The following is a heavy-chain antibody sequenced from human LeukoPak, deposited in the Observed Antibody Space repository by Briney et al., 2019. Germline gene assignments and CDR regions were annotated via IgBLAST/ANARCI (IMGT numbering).Heavy chain of an antibody. D-gene: IGHD1-1*01. CDR3: ARAGNWTDDAFDI. CDR2: ISSSSSYI. V-gene: IGHV3-21*01. CDR1: GFTFSSYS. J-gene: IGHJ3*02. Sequence: PGGSLRLFCAASGFTFSSYSMNWVRQAPGKGLEWVSSISSSSSYIYYADSVKGRFTISRDNAKNSLYLQMNSLRAEDTAVYYCARAGNWTDDAFDIWGQGTMVTVSS.